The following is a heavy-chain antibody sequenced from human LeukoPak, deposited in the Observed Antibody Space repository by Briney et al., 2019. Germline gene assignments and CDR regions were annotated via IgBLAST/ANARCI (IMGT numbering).Heavy chain of an antibody. CDR1: GGSISTYY. V-gene: IGHV4-59*08. J-gene: IGHJ3*01. D-gene: IGHD2-2*01. CDR3: ARRSHLGEYTSTACPGAFGV. CDR2: VHDSGST. Sequence: SETLSLTCIVSGGSISTYYWSWIRQLPGKGLEWIGYVHDSGSTKYNPSVKSRVTISVDTSKNQFSLNLRSVTAADTAVYYCARRSHLGEYTSTACPGAFGVWGQGTMVTVSS.